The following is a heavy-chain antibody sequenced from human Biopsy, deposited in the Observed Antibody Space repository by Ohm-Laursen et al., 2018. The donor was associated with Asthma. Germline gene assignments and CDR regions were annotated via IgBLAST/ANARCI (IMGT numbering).Heavy chain of an antibody. D-gene: IGHD3-22*01. V-gene: IGHV1-69*13. CDR1: GGTFSSYA. CDR3: ARLNYYDSSGKYLDS. Sequence: VKISCKASGGTFSSYAISWVRQAPGQGLEWMGGIIPIFGTANYAQKFQGRVTITADESTSTAYMELSSLRSEDTAVYYCARLNYYDSSGKYLDSWGQGTLVTVSS. J-gene: IGHJ4*02. CDR2: IIPIFGTA.